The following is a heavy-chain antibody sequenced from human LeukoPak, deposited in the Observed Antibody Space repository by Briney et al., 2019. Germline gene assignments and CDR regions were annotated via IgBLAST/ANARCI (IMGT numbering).Heavy chain of an antibody. CDR2: IYYSGST. CDR1: GGSISSSSYY. Sequence: SETLSLTCTVSGGSISSSSYYWGWIRQPPGKGLEWIGSIYYSGSTYFNPSLKSRVTISVDTSKNQFSLKLSSVTAADTAVYYCARGQLDQYWGQGTLVTVSS. J-gene: IGHJ4*02. D-gene: IGHD6-13*01. CDR3: ARGQLDQY. V-gene: IGHV4-39*07.